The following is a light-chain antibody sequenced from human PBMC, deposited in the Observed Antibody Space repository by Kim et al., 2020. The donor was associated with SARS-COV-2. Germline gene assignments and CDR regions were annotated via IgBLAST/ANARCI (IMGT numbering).Light chain of an antibody. J-gene: IGKJ2*01. Sequence: PGERATLSCRASQTVRDNYIAWYQKKPGQAPRLLMFGASIRPTDTGIPDRFIGSGSGTDFTLTISRLEPEDFAVYYCHQYKSSPYTFGQGTKLEI. CDR2: GAS. V-gene: IGKV3-20*01. CDR1: QTVRDNY. CDR3: HQYKSSPYT.